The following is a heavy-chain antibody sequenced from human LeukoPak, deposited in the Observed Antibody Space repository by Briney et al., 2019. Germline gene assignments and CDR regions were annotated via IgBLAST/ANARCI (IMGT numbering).Heavy chain of an antibody. Sequence: GGSLRLSCVASGFTFSSYWMHWVRQDPRKGLVWVSRINGDGRNINYADSVRGRFTISRDDARNTLYLQMNTLRVEDTAVYYCTRDLMDYDVSTGLHHYYMDVWGQGTTVTVSS. CDR2: INGDGRNI. D-gene: IGHD3-9*01. J-gene: IGHJ6*02. V-gene: IGHV3-74*01. CDR3: TRDLMDYDVSTGLHHYYMDV. CDR1: GFTFSSYW.